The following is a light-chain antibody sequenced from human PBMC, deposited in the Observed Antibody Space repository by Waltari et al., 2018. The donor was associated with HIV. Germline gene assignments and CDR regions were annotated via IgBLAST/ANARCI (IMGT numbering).Light chain of an antibody. CDR2: GAS. J-gene: IGKJ1*01. CDR3: QQYNILWT. V-gene: IGKV3-15*01. CDR1: QRISSN. Sequence: ELVMTQSPATTSVYPGERATLSCRASQRISSNLAWYQQKPGQAPRLLIYGASTRATVIPARFSGSGSGTEFTLTISSLQSEDFAVYYCQQYNILWTFGQGTKVEIK.